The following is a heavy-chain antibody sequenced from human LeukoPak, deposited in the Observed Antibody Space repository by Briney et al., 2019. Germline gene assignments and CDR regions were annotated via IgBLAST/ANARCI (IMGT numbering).Heavy chain of an antibody. V-gene: IGHV4-59*12. Sequence: SETLSLTCTVSGGSIRSYYWSWIRQPPGKGLEWLGYIFYTGSTKYNPSLKSRVTISVDTSKNQFSLKLRSVTAADTAVYYCARVGGITMIVVLITDAFDIWGQGTMVTVSS. CDR3: ARVGGITMIVVLITDAFDI. D-gene: IGHD3-22*01. J-gene: IGHJ3*02. CDR1: GGSIRSYY. CDR2: IFYTGST.